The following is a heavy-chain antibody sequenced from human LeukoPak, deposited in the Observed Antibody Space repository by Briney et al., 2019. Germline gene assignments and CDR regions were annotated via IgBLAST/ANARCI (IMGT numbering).Heavy chain of an antibody. J-gene: IGHJ4*02. Sequence: ASVKVSCKASGYTFTGYYMHWVRQAPGQGLEWMGWINPNSGGTNYAQKFQGRVTMTRDTSISTAYMELSRLRSDDTAVYYCARGFQQLWYFCPFGDYWGRGTLVTVSS. CDR3: ARGFQQLWYFCPFGDY. D-gene: IGHD3-16*01. CDR2: INPNSGGT. CDR1: GYTFTGYY. V-gene: IGHV1-2*02.